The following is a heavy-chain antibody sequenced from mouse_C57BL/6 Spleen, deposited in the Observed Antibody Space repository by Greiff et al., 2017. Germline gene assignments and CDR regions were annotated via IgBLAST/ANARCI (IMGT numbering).Heavy chain of an antibody. CDR1: GYSITSGYD. Sequence: EVQLQESGPGMVKPSQSLSLTCTVTGYSITSGYDWHWIRHFPGNKLEWMGYISYSGSTNYNPSLKSRISITHDTSKNHFFLKLNSVTTEDTATYYCARGGNSNYVEDYWGQGTTLTVSS. CDR3: ARGGNSNYVEDY. V-gene: IGHV3-1*01. D-gene: IGHD2-5*01. CDR2: ISYSGST. J-gene: IGHJ2*01.